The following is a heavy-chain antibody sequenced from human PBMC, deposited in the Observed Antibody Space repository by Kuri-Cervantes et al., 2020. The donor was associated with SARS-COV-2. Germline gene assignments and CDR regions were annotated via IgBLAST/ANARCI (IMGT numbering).Heavy chain of an antibody. V-gene: IGHV3-30-3*01. CDR2: ISYDGSNK. Sequence: GGSLRLSCAASGFTFSSYAMHWVRQAPGKGLEWVAVISYDGSNKYYADSVKGRFTISRDNSKNTLYLQMNSLRAEDTAVYYCARDLDDSSGYYYFDYWGQGTLVTVSS. CDR1: GFTFSSYA. CDR3: ARDLDDSSGYYYFDY. J-gene: IGHJ4*02. D-gene: IGHD3-22*01.